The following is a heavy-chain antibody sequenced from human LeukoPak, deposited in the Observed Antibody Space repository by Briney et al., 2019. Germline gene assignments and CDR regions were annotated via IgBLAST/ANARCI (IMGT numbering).Heavy chain of an antibody. CDR1: GFTFSSYA. V-gene: IGHV3-30-3*01. D-gene: IGHD1-26*01. CDR3: ARDGDPRVRELLVY. CDR2: ISYDGSNK. J-gene: IGHJ4*02. Sequence: GGSLRLSCAASGFTFSSYAMHWVRQAPGKGLEWVAVISYDGSNKYYADSVKGRFTISRDNSKNTLYLQMNSLRAEDTAVYYCARDGDPRVRELLVYWGQGTLVTVSS.